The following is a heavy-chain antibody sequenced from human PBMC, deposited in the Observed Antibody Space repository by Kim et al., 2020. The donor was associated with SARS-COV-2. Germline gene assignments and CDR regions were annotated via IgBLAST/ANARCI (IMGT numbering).Heavy chain of an antibody. J-gene: IGHJ4*02. CDR2: YTSRST. CDR3: ASPLGY. Sequence: YTSRSTNYNPSLKSRVTMSVDTSKNQISLKLTSVTAADTAVYYCASPLGYWGQGTLVTVSS. V-gene: IGHV4-4*07.